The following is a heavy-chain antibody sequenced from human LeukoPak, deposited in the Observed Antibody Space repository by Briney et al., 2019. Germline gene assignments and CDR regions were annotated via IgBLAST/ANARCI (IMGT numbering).Heavy chain of an antibody. CDR1: GGSFSGYH. CDR2: INDSGST. V-gene: IGHV4-34*01. J-gene: IGHJ4*02. CDR3: ARNLIPEQLVPNF. D-gene: IGHD6-13*01. Sequence: SETLSLTCAVYGGSFSGYHWSWIRRPPGKGLEWIGEINDSGSTNYNPSLKSRVTISVDTSKNQFSLKLISVTAADTAVYYCARNLIPEQLVPNFWGQGTLVTVSS.